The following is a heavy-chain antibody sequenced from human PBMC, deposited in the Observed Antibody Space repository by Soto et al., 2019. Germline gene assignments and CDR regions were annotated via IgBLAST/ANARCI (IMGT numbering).Heavy chain of an antibody. CDR1: GFTFSSYA. CDR2: ISSNGGST. J-gene: IGHJ5*02. D-gene: IGHD3-16*01. CDR3: LKDLLLGVSWFDP. V-gene: IGHV3-64D*06. Sequence: GGSLRLSCSASGFTFSSYAMHWVRQAPGKGLEYVSAISSNGGSTYYADSVKGRFTISRDNSKNTLYLQMSSLRAEDTAVYYCLKDLLLGVSWFDPWGQGTLVTVSS.